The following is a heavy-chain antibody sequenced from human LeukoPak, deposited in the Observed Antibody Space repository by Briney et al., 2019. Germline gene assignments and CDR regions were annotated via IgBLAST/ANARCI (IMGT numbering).Heavy chain of an antibody. CDR2: IYYSGST. CDR1: GGSISSTTYY. V-gene: IGHV4-39*01. CDR3: ARCSGGSCFKGLDY. Sequence: SETLSLTCTVSGGSISSTTYYWVWIRQPPGKGLEWIGSIYYSGSTYYNPSLKSRVTISVDTSKNQFSLKLSSVTAADTGLYYCARCSGGSCFKGLDYWGQGILVTVSS. J-gene: IGHJ4*02. D-gene: IGHD2-15*01.